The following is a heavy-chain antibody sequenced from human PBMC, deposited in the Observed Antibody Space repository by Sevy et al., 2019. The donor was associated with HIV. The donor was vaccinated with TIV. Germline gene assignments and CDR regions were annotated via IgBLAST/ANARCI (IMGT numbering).Heavy chain of an antibody. J-gene: IGHJ3*02. D-gene: IGHD3-16*01. Sequence: GGSLRLSCAASGFTFDDYAMHWVRQAPGKGLEWVSGISWNSGSIGSADSVKGRFTISRDNAKNSLYLQMNSLRAEDTALYYCAKDMFLGGTAFAFDIWGQGTMVTVSS. V-gene: IGHV3-9*01. CDR2: ISWNSGSI. CDR1: GFTFDDYA. CDR3: AKDMFLGGTAFAFDI.